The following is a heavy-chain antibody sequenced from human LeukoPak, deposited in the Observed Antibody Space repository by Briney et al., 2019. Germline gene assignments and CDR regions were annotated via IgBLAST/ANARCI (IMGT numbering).Heavy chain of an antibody. V-gene: IGHV1-69*06. CDR3: ARSTHRDADAFDI. J-gene: IGHJ3*02. Sequence: SVKVSCKASGVTFDSSDISWVRQAPGQGLEWMGGIIPIFGSAIYAQKFQGRVTITADTSTSTAYMELTSLRSEDTAMYYCARSTHRDADAFDIWGQGTMVTVSS. D-gene: IGHD2-2*01. CDR1: GVTFDSSD. CDR2: IIPIFGSA.